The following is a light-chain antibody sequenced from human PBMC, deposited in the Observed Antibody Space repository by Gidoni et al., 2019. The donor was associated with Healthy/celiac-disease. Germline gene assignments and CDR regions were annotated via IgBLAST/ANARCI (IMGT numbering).Light chain of an antibody. V-gene: IGLV2-14*01. CDR3: SSYTSSSTDVV. CDR2: EVS. J-gene: IGLJ2*01. Sequence: SALTQPASVSVSPGQSITISCTGTSSDVGGYNYVSWYQQHPGKAPKLMIYEVSNRPSGVSNRFSGSKSGNTASLTISGLQAEDEADYYCSSYTSSSTDVVFGGGTKLTVL. CDR1: SSDVGGYNY.